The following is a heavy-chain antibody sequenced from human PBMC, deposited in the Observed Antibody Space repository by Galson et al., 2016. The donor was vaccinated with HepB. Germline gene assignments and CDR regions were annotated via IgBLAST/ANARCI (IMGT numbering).Heavy chain of an antibody. D-gene: IGHD2-2*01. J-gene: IGHJ4*02. CDR1: GFTFSRHA. CDR3: ASSVVVAGIIDY. CDR2: IWSGGIKK. V-gene: IGHV3-33*08. Sequence: SLRLSCAASGFTFSRHAMHWVRQAPGKGLEWVAVIWSGGIKKYYADSVEGRFTISRDNSENTVYLQIDTLRVEDTAMYYCASSVVVAGIIDYWGQGTLVTVSS.